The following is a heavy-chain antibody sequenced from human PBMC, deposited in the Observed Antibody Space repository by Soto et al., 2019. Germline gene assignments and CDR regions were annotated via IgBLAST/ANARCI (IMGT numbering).Heavy chain of an antibody. Sequence: GGSLRLSCAASGFTFSSYAMSWVRQAPGKGLEWVAAISGSGGSTYYADSVKGRFSISRENSKNTLYLQMNSLRAEDTAVYSCAKVGGTTVPSPIYMDVWGKGTTVTISS. J-gene: IGHJ6*03. CDR3: AKVGGTTVPSPIYMDV. D-gene: IGHD4-17*01. CDR1: GFTFSSYA. V-gene: IGHV3-23*01. CDR2: ISGSGGST.